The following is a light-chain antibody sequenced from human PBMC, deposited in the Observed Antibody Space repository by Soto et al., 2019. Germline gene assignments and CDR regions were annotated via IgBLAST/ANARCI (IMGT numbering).Light chain of an antibody. Sequence: EIVLTQSPATLSLSPGERATLSCRASQSVSSYLAWYQQKPGQAPRLLIYDASNRATGIPARFSGSGSGTDFTLTISILEPEDFAVYYCQHRSNLPLTFGGGTKVEIK. V-gene: IGKV3-11*01. CDR1: QSVSSY. J-gene: IGKJ4*01. CDR2: DAS. CDR3: QHRSNLPLT.